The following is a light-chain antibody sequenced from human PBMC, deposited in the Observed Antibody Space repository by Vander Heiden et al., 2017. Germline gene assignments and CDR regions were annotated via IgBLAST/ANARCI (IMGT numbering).Light chain of an antibody. CDR1: QSVSSY. Sequence: EIVLTQSPATLSLSPGERATLPCRASQSVSSYLARYQQKPGQAPRLLIFDASNRATGIPARFSGSGSGTDFTLTISSLEPEDFAVYDCQQRSNWPHTFGQGTKVEIK. J-gene: IGKJ1*01. CDR2: DAS. V-gene: IGKV3-11*01. CDR3: QQRSNWPHT.